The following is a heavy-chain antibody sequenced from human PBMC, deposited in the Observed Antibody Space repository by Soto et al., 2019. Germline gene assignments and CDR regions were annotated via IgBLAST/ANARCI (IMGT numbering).Heavy chain of an antibody. CDR2: IWYDGSNK. V-gene: IGHV3-33*08. J-gene: IGHJ4*02. CDR1: GFTFSSYA. CDR3: ARDRGYYDSSGYYPFFDY. Sequence: GGSLRLSCAASGFTFSSYAMHWVRQAPGKGLEWVAVIWYDGSNKYYADSVKGRFTISRDNSKNTLYLQMNSLRAEDTAVYYCARDRGYYDSSGYYPFFDYWGQGTLVTVSS. D-gene: IGHD3-22*01.